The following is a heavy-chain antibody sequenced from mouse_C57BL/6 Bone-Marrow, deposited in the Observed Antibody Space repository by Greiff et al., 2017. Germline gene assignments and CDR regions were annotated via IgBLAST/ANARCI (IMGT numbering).Heavy chain of an antibody. D-gene: IGHD1-1*01. CDR3: ARYYYGLDY. CDR1: GYSFTGYY. CDR2: INPSTGGT. V-gene: IGHV1-42*01. Sequence: VRLQQSGPELVKPGASVKISCKASGYSFTGYYMNWVKQSPEKSLEWIGEINPSTGGTTYNQKFKAKATLTVDKSSSTAYMQLKSLTSEDSAVYYCARYYYGLDYWGQGTTLTVSS. J-gene: IGHJ2*01.